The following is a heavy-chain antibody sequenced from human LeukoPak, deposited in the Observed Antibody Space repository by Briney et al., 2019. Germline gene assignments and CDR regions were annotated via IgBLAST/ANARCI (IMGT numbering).Heavy chain of an antibody. CDR2: IYYSGST. CDR1: GGSISSYY. D-gene: IGHD3-9*01. V-gene: IGHV4-59*08. Sequence: NPSETLSLTCTDSGGSISSYYWSWIRQPPGKGLEWIGYIYYSGSTNYNPSLKSRVTISVDTSKNQFSLKLSSVTAADAAVYYCARRNDILTGYYYFDYWGQGTLVTVSS. CDR3: ARRNDILTGYYYFDY. J-gene: IGHJ4*02.